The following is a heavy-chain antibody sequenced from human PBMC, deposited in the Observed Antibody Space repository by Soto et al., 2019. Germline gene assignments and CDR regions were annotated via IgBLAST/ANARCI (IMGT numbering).Heavy chain of an antibody. D-gene: IGHD6-13*01. CDR1: GGSMRNYF. CDR2: IHYSGTT. Sequence: SEALSLTSTGSGGSMRNYFWTWSRQPPGKGLEWIGYIHYSGTTSFFPSYNPSLRSRVTISDDTSKNQFSLKLLSVTTADTAVYFCAAGEASSRHLAPCSSVAWGEGPLLPV. V-gene: IGHV4-59*01. CDR3: AAGEASSRHLAPCSSVA. J-gene: IGHJ5*02.